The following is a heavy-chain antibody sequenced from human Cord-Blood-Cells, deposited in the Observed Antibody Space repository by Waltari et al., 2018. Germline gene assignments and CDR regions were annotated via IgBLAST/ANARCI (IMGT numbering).Heavy chain of an antibody. CDR3: ARSSPTKGSGYYTGDY. J-gene: IGHJ4*02. Sequence: QVQLQESGPGLVKPSETLSLTCTVSGGPISSHYWSWIRPPPGKGLEWIGYIYYSGSTNYNPSLKSRVTISVDTSKNQFSLKLSSVTAADTAVYYCARSSPTKGSGYYTGDYWGQGTLVTVSS. V-gene: IGHV4-59*11. CDR1: GGPISSHY. CDR2: IYYSGST. D-gene: IGHD3-3*01.